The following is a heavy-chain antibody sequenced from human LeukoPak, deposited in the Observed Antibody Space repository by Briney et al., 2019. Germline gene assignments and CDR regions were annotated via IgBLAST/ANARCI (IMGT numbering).Heavy chain of an antibody. V-gene: IGHV3-48*03. Sequence: GGSLRLSCAASGLTFSSYEMNWVRQAPGKGLEWLSYISSSGITIYYADSVKGRFTISRDNAKNSLYLQMNSLRAEDTAVYYCARYRGNGDAPNWYFDLWGRGTLVTVSS. J-gene: IGHJ2*01. CDR3: ARYRGNGDAPNWYFDL. CDR1: GLTFSSYE. CDR2: ISSSGITI. D-gene: IGHD4-17*01.